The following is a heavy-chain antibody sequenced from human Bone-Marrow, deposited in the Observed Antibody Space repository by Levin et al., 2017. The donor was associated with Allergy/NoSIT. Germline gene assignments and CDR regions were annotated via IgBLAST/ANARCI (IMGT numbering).Heavy chain of an antibody. CDR1: GGSIRSSSYY. D-gene: IGHD1-14*01. Sequence: SETLSLTCTVSGGSIRSSSYYWVWIRQPPGKGLEWIGSISDSGSTYYNPSLKSRVTISVDTSKNQFSLTLSSVTAADTAVYYCARRGAWGTTNIYVDLWGRGTLVTVSS. J-gene: IGHJ2*01. CDR3: ARRGAWGTTNIYVDL. V-gene: IGHV4-39*01. CDR2: ISDSGST.